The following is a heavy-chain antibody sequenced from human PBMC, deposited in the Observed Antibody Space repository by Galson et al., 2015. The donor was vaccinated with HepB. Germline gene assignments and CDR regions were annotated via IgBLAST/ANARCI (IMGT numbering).Heavy chain of an antibody. CDR1: GYSFTSYW. CDR2: IDPSDSYT. D-gene: IGHD7-27*01. J-gene: IGHJ3*02. V-gene: IGHV5-10-1*01. CDR3: ASRFHNWGNPVAFDI. Sequence: QSGAEVKKPGESLRISCKGSGYSFTSYWISWVRQMPGKGLEWMGRIDPSDSYTNYSPSFQGHVTISADKSISTAYLQWSSLKASDTAMYYCASRFHNWGNPVAFDIWGQGTMVTVSS.